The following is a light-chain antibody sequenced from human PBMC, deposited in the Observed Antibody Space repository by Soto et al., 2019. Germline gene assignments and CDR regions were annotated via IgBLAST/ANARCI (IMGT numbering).Light chain of an antibody. CDR1: QSVSSSY. CDR2: GAS. Sequence: EILFTQSPGTLSLSPGERATLSCRASQSVSSSYLAWYQQKTGQAPRLLIYGASSRDTGIPDRFSGRWSGTDFTLTVSSLETEDFAVDYCQHRTNWPPTFGQGTKVDIK. CDR3: QHRTNWPPT. J-gene: IGKJ1*01. V-gene: IGKV3D-20*02.